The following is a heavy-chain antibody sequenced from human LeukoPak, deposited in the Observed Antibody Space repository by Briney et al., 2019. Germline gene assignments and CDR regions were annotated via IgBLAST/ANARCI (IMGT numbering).Heavy chain of an antibody. Sequence: PSETLSLTCTVSGGSISSSSYYWGWIRQPPGKGLEWIGSIYYSGSTYYNPSLKSRVTISVDTSKNQFSLKLSSVTAADTAVYYCAGITRNYGDRNDYWGQGTLVTVSS. D-gene: IGHD4-17*01. CDR1: GGSISSSSYY. CDR3: AGITRNYGDRNDY. V-gene: IGHV4-39*01. CDR2: IYYSGST. J-gene: IGHJ4*02.